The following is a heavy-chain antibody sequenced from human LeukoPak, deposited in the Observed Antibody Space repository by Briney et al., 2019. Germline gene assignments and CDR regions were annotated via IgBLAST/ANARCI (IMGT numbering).Heavy chain of an antibody. Sequence: SETLSLTCTVSGGSISSYYWSWIRQPPGKGLEWIGYIYYSGSTNYNPSLKSRVTISVDTSKNQFSLKLSSVTAADTAVYYCARSGAAAGTLNWFDPWGQGTLVTVSS. J-gene: IGHJ5*02. CDR1: GGSISSYY. D-gene: IGHD6-13*01. CDR3: ARSGAAAGTLNWFDP. CDR2: IYYSGST. V-gene: IGHV4-59*01.